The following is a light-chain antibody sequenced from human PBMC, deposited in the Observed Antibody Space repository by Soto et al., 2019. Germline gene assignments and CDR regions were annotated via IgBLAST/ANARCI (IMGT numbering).Light chain of an antibody. CDR2: DVT. CDR3: SSYTRSSTDV. CDR1: SSDVGGYYS. Sequence: QSVLTQPASVSGSPGQSITISCTGTSSDVGGYYSVSWYQQHPGEAPKLMIYDVTNRPSGVSNRFSGSKSGNTASLTISGLQAEDEADYYCSSYTRSSTDVFGTGTKVTVL. V-gene: IGLV2-14*01. J-gene: IGLJ1*01.